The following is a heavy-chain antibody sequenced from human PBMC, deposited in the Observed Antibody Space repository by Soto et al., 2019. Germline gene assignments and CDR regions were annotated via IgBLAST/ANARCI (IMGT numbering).Heavy chain of an antibody. CDR3: ARDRDWNLDY. V-gene: IGHV1-18*01. D-gene: IGHD2-21*02. CDR2: ISTDKGNT. J-gene: IGHJ4*02. CDR1: GYSFTTYG. Sequence: ASVKVSCKASGYSFTTYGMTWVRQAPGQGLEWMGWISTDKGNTKYAQNFQSRATLTTDTSTSTAYMELRSLRSDDTAVYYCARDRDWNLDYWGQGTLVTVSS.